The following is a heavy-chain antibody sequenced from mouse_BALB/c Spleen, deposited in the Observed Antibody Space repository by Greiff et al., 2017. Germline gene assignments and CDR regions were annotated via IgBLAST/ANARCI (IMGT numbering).Heavy chain of an antibody. CDR2: IWAGGST. D-gene: IGHD2-1*01. CDR3: ARDNGNYGGAMDY. Sequence: VQLQQSGPGLVAPSQSLSITCTVSGFSLTSYGVHWVRQPPGKGLEWLGVIWAGGSTNYNSALMSRLSISKDNSKSQVFLKMNSLQTDDTAMYYCARDNGNYGGAMDYWGQGTSVTVSS. CDR1: GFSLTSYG. V-gene: IGHV2-9*02. J-gene: IGHJ4*01.